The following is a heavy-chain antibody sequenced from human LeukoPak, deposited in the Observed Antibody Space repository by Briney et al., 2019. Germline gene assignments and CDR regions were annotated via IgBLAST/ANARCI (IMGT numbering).Heavy chain of an antibody. CDR3: ARSRSAMATITVRWYFDL. D-gene: IGHD5-24*01. V-gene: IGHV1-2*02. J-gene: IGHJ2*01. CDR1: GYTFTGYY. Sequence: GASVKVSCKASGYTFTGYYMHWVRQAPGQGLEWMGWINPNSGGTNYAQKFQGRVTMTRDTSISTAYMELSRLRSDDTAVYYCARSRSAMATITVRWYFDLWGRGTLVTVSS. CDR2: INPNSGGT.